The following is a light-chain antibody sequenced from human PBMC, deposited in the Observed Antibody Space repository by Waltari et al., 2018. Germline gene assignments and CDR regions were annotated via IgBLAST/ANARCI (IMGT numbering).Light chain of an antibody. V-gene: IGKV1-17*01. J-gene: IGKJ1*01. Sequence: DIQMTQSPSSLSASVGDTVTITCRASQDIRNNLDWFQQKPGRAPKRLIYVATSLQRGVPSRFSGSASGTEFTLTIVSLQPEDFATYFCLQHNSYPRAFGQGTRVEVK. CDR3: LQHNSYPRA. CDR1: QDIRNN. CDR2: VAT.